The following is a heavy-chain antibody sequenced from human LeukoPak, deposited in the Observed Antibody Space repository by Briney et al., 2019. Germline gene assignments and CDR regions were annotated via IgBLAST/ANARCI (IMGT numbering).Heavy chain of an antibody. CDR3: ARAPHCTSTSCYTLRFDP. J-gene: IGHJ5*02. CDR2: INPNSGNT. CDR1: GYTFTSYE. V-gene: IGHV1-8*03. Sequence: ASVKVSCKASGYTFTSYEINWVRQATGQGLEWMGWINPNSGNTGYAQKFQGRVTITRNTSISTAYMELSSLRSEDTAGYYCARAPHCTSTSCYTLRFDPWGQGTLVTVSS. D-gene: IGHD2-2*02.